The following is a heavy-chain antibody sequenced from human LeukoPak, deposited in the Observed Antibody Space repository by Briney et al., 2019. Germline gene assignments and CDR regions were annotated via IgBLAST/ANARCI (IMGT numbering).Heavy chain of an antibody. J-gene: IGHJ6*03. Sequence: ASVKVSCKASGYTFSSYGITWVRQAPGQGLLWMGWISGYNGDTKYAQKLQGRVTMTTDTSTSTTYMELRSLRSDDTAVYYCARFQLPSYYYHYYMDVWGKGTTVTVSS. CDR1: GYTFSSYG. CDR2: ISGYNGDT. D-gene: IGHD2-2*01. V-gene: IGHV1-18*01. CDR3: ARFQLPSYYYHYYMDV.